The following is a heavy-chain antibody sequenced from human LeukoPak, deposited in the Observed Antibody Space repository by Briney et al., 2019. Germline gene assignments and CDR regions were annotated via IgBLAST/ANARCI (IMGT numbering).Heavy chain of an antibody. Sequence: ASVKVSCKASGYTFTSYYMHWVRQAPGQGLEWMGIINPSGGSTSYAQKFQGRVTMTRDMSTSTVYMELSSLRSEDTAVYYCATADTYSGSYLGSDAFDIWGQGTMVTVSS. CDR3: ATADTYSGSYLGSDAFDI. V-gene: IGHV1-46*01. CDR2: INPSGGST. D-gene: IGHD1-26*01. CDR1: GYTFTSYY. J-gene: IGHJ3*02.